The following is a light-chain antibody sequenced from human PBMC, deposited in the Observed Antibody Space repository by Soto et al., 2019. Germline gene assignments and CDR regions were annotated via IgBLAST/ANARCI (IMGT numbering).Light chain of an antibody. V-gene: IGKV1-5*01. CDR3: QQANSFPLT. CDR2: DAS. Sequence: DIQMPQSPPTLSASVGDRVPFTCRASQSVSSWLAWYQQKPGKAPKLLIYDASTLESGVPSRFSGSGSGTDFTLTISSLQPEEFATYYCQQANSFPLTVGGGTKVDIK. CDR1: QSVSSW. J-gene: IGKJ4*01.